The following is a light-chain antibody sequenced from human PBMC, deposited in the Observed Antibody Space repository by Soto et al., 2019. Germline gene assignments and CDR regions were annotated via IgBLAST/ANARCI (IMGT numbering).Light chain of an antibody. CDR1: SRDVGSFNR. CDR3: SLYTSSGTYV. J-gene: IGLJ1*01. V-gene: IGLV2-18*01. CDR2: EVS. Sequence: QSALTQPPSVSGSPGQSVTISCAGTSRDVGSFNRVSWYQKTPGTAPKVVIYEVSNRPSGVPDRFSGSRSGSTASLTISGLQAEDEADYYCSLYTSSGTYVFGTGTKLTVL.